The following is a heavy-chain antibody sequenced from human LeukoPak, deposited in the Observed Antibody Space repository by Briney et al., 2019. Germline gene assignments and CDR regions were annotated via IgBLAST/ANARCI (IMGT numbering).Heavy chain of an antibody. J-gene: IGHJ4*02. CDR1: GFTFSSYW. D-gene: IGHD2-15*01. Sequence: GGSLRLSCAASGFTFSSYWIYWVRQAPGKGLVWVSRIKSDGSITSYADSVKGRFTISRDNAKNTLYLQMNSLRTEDTAVYYCARGAVVVAAKTTPFDFWGQGTLVTVSS. CDR3: ARGAVVVAAKTTPFDF. CDR2: IKSDGSIT. V-gene: IGHV3-74*01.